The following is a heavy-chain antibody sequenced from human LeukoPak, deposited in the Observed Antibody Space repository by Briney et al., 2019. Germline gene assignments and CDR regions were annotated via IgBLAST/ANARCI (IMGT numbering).Heavy chain of an antibody. Sequence: SQTLSLTCAISGDSVSSNSAAWNWIRQSPSRGLKWLGRTYYRSKWYNDYAISVKSRITINPDTSKSQFSLQLNSVTPEDTAVYYCARKEDYVYAFDIWGQGTMVTVSS. CDR3: ARKEDYVYAFDI. V-gene: IGHV6-1*01. CDR1: GDSVSSNSAA. D-gene: IGHD3-16*01. J-gene: IGHJ3*02. CDR2: TYYRSKWYN.